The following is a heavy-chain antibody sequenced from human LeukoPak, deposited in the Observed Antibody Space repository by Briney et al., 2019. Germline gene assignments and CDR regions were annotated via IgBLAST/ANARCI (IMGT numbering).Heavy chain of an antibody. J-gene: IGHJ4*02. CDR1: GFTFSNAW. D-gene: IGHD3-22*01. V-gene: IGHV3-15*01. CDR3: TTSYYDSSGYHN. CDR2: IKSKTDGGTT. Sequence: GGSLRLSCAASGFTFSNAWMSWVRKAPGKGLEWVGRIKSKTDGGTTDYAAPVKGRFTISRDDSKNTLYLQMNSLKTEDTAVYYCTTSYYDSSGYHNWGQGTLVTVSS.